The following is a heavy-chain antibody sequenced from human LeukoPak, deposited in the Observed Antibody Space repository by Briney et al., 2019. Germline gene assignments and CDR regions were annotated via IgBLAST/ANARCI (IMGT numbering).Heavy chain of an antibody. D-gene: IGHD2-15*01. J-gene: IGHJ6*02. CDR3: ARRASGSGGTQAGMDV. CDR1: GGSLSSYY. V-gene: IGHV4-39*02. CDR2: IFHTGSS. Sequence: SETLSLTRTVSGGSLSSYYLSWIRQPPGKGLEWIGSIFHTGSSWVKPSLNSRASISVDTSKIHFSLRLHSVNAADTALYYCARRASGSGGTQAGMDVWGQGTTVTVSS.